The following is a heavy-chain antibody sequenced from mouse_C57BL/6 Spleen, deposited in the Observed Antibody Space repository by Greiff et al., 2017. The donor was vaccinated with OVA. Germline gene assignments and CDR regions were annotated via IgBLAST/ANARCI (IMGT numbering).Heavy chain of an antibody. J-gene: IGHJ3*01. CDR2: IYPGSGST. CDR3: ARSGDGNLAWFAY. CDR1: GYTFTSYW. D-gene: IGHD2-1*01. Sequence: QVQLQQPGAELVKPGASVKMSCKASGYTFTSYWITWVKQRPGQGLEWIGDIYPGSGSTNYNEKFKSKATLTVDTSSSTAYMQLSSLTSEDSAVYYCARSGDGNLAWFAYWGQGTLVTVSA. V-gene: IGHV1-55*01.